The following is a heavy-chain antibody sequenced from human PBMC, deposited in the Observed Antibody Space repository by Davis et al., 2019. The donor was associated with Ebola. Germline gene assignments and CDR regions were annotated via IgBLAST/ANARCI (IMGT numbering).Heavy chain of an antibody. Sequence: SETLSLTCTVSGGSISSYYWSWIRQPPGKGLEWIGYIYYSGSTNYNPSLKSRVTISVDTSKNQFSLKLSSVTAADTAVYYCASGGYSYGYGHWGQGTLVTVSS. CDR2: IYYSGST. CDR3: ASGGYSYGYGH. V-gene: IGHV4-59*01. J-gene: IGHJ4*02. D-gene: IGHD5-18*01. CDR1: GGSISSYY.